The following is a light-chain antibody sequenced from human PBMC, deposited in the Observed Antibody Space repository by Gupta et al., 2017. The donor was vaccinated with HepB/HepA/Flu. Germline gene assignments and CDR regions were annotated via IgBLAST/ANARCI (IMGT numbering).Light chain of an antibody. CDR3: NSYTTSSTPYVV. CDR2: AVS. J-gene: IGLJ2*01. V-gene: IGLV2-14*03. Sequence: QSALTQPASVSGSPGQSTTISCTGTSSDVGGYNYVSWYQQHPGKAPKLMIYAVSNRPSGVSNRFSGSKSGNTASLTISGLQTEDEADYYCNSYTTSSTPYVVFGGGTKLTVL. CDR1: SSDVGGYNY.